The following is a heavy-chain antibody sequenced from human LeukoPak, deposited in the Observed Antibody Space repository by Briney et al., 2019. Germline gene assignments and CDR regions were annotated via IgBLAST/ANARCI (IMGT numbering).Heavy chain of an antibody. V-gene: IGHV1-18*04. J-gene: IGHJ4*02. CDR2: ISAYNGNT. Sequence: ASVKVSCKASGYTFTSYYMHWVRQAPGQGLEWMGWISAYNGNTNYAQKLQGRVTMTTDTSTSTAYMELRSLRSDDTAVYYCAKTNYYDSSGYSDYWGQGTLVTVSS. D-gene: IGHD3-22*01. CDR1: GYTFTSYY. CDR3: AKTNYYDSSGYSDY.